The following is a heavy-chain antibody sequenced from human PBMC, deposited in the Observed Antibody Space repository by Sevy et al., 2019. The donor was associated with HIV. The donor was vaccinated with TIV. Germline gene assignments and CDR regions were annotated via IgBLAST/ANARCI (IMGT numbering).Heavy chain of an antibody. CDR2: TAYDGSNQ. CDR3: ARPRESGYLIPGKQSDY. D-gene: IGHD5-12*01. CDR1: GFTFSSYP. Sequence: GGSLRLSCAASGFTFSSYPMHWVRQAPGKGLEWVAVTAYDGSNQFYAGSVKGRFTISRDNSKNTLYLQMNSLRVEDTAVYYCARPRESGYLIPGKQSDYWGQGTLVTVSS. V-gene: IGHV3-30-3*01. J-gene: IGHJ4*02.